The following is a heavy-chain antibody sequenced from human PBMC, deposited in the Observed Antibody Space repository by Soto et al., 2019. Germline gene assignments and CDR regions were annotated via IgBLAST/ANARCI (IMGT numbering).Heavy chain of an antibody. CDR1: GGSISSGGLY. CDR2: IFHSGSS. J-gene: IGHJ5*02. V-gene: IGHV4-31*03. Sequence: QVQLQESGPGLVKPSQTLCLTCTVSGGSISSGGLYWSWIRQHPGKGLEWIGYIFHSGSSYYNPSLKSRVSISVDTSKNQFSLKLSSVTAADTAVYYCAREEGGGYDHRWFDPWGQGTLVTVSS. CDR3: AREEGGGYDHRWFDP. D-gene: IGHD5-12*01.